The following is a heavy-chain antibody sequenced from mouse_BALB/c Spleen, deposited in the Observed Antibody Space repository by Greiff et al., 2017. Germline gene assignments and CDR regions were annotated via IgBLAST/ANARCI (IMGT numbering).Heavy chain of an antibody. J-gene: IGHJ3*01. CDR1: GYNFTSYW. CDR3: AAYYGSSYGFAY. V-gene: IGHV1-55*01. Sequence: VQLQQPGAELVKPGTSVKLSCKASGYNFTSYWINWVKLRLGQGLEWIGDIYPGSGSTNYNEKFKSKATLTVDTSSSTAYMQLSSLASEDSALYYCAAYYGSSYGFAYWGQGTLVTVSA. CDR2: IYPGSGST. D-gene: IGHD1-1*01.